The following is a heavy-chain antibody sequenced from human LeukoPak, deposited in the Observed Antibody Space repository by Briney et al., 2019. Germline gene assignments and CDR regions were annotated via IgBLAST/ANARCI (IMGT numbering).Heavy chain of an antibody. CDR3: ARAIRRDGYNPFDY. J-gene: IGHJ4*02. Sequence: ASVTVSCKASGYTFTTYAMNWVRQAPGQGLEWMGWINTNTGNPTYAQGFTGRFVFSLDTSVSTAYLQISSLKAEDTAVYYCARAIRRDGYNPFDYWGQGTLVTVSS. CDR1: GYTFTTYA. V-gene: IGHV7-4-1*02. D-gene: IGHD5-24*01. CDR2: INTNTGNP.